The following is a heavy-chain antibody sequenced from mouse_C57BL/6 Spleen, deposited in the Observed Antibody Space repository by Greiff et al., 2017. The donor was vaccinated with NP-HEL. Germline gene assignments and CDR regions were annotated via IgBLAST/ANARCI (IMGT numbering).Heavy chain of an antibody. V-gene: IGHV1-69*01. J-gene: IGHJ4*01. Sequence: QVHVKQPGAELVMPGASVKLSCKASGYTFTSYWMHWVKQRPGQGLEWIGEIDPSDSYTNYNQKFKGKSTLTVDKSSSTAYMQLSSLTSEDSAVYYCARGDYTNYYAMDYWGQGTSVTVSS. CDR3: ARGDYTNYYAMDY. D-gene: IGHD2-12*01. CDR1: GYTFTSYW. CDR2: IDPSDSYT.